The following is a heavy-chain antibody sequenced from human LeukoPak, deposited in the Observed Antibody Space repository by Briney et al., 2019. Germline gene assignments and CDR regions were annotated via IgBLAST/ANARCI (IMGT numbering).Heavy chain of an antibody. V-gene: IGHV3-30*02. CDR3: AKDIHRRRLRFLESSADY. D-gene: IGHD3-3*01. CDR1: GFTFSSYG. CDR2: IRYDGSNK. Sequence: PGGSLRLSCAASGFTFSSYGMHWVRQAPGKGLEWVAFIRYDGSNKYYADSVKGRFTISRDNSKNTLYLQMNSLRAEDTAVYYCAKDIHRRRLRFLESSADYWGQGTLVTVSS. J-gene: IGHJ4*02.